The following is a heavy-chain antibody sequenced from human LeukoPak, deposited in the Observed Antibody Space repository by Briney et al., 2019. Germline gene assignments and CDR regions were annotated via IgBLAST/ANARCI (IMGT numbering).Heavy chain of an antibody. CDR1: GFTLSSYA. J-gene: IGHJ6*04. Sequence: GGSLRLSCAASGFTLSSYAMSWVRQAPGEGLEWVSGIVVSGGSTYYADSVKGRFTISRDNSKNILHLQMNSLRAEDTAVYYCAKERVTMDVWGKGTTVTVSS. V-gene: IGHV3-23*01. CDR2: IVVSGGST. CDR3: AKERVTMDV.